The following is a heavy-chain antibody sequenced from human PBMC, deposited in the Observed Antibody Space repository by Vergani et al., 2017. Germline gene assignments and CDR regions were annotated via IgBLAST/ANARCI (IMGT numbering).Heavy chain of an antibody. CDR2: ISGSGGST. CDR1: GFTFSNYA. J-gene: IGHJ5*02. Sequence: EVQLLESGGGLVQPGGSLRLSCAASGFTFSNYAMSWVRQAPGKGPEWVSGISGSGGSTYYADSVKGRFTISRDNSKNTLYLQMNSLRAEDTAIYYCATSPSLWYSSSWFHPWGQGTLVTVSS. D-gene: IGHD6-13*01. V-gene: IGHV3-23*01. CDR3: ATSPSLWYSSSWFHP.